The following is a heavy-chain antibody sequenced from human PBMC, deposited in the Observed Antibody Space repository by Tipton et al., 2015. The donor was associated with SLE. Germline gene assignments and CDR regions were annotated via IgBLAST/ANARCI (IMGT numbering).Heavy chain of an antibody. CDR2: MRSKLYGGKT. V-gene: IGHV3-49*04. D-gene: IGHD2-15*01. J-gene: IGHJ4*02. CDR1: GFTFGDYA. Sequence: LSLTCTTSGFTFGDYAMSWVRQAPGKGLEWVGFMRSKLYGGKTEYAASVKGRFTFSRDDTKSIAYLQMNSLKTEDTAVYYCARDRGCTGGSCRPGYFDYWGQGSLVSVSS. CDR3: ARDRGCTGGSCRPGYFDY.